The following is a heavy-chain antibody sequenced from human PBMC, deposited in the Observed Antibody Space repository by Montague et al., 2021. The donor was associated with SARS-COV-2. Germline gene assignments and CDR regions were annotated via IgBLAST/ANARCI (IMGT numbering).Heavy chain of an antibody. J-gene: IGHJ4*02. D-gene: IGHD2-21*02. V-gene: IGHV4-38-2*02. CDR2: NYLHGNA. CDR1: GYFIGTGYY. CDR3: ARGRVTRAGFDY. Sequence: SETLSLTCSVSGYFIGTGYYWGWIRQSPGKGLEWIGSNYLHGNAYYTPFLNSRVTISLDTSNNQFSLRLTSVTTSDTAVYYCARGRVTRAGFDYWGQGIRVIVSS.